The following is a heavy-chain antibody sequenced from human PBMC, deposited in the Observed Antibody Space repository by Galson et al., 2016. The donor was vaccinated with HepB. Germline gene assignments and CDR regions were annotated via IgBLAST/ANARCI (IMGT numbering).Heavy chain of an antibody. J-gene: IGHJ4*02. CDR3: ARARGSYDY. CDR2: IKQDGSEK. Sequence: SLRLSCAASGFTFSTYWMNWVRQAPGKGLEWVANIKQDGSEKNYVDSVKGRFTISRDNAKNSLYLQMNSLRADDTAMYYCARARGSYDYWVQGTLVTVSS. V-gene: IGHV3-7*03. CDR1: GFTFSTYW. D-gene: IGHD1-26*01.